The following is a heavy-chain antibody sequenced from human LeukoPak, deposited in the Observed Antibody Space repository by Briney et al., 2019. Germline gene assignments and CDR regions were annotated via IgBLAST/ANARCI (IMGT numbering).Heavy chain of an antibody. V-gene: IGHV3-53*01. CDR1: GFTVSSNY. CDR3: AREGYCSSTSCHAVDY. D-gene: IGHD2-2*01. CDR2: IYSGGST. J-gene: IGHJ4*02. Sequence: GGSLRLSCAASGFTVSSNYMSWVRQAPGKGLEWVSVIYSGGSTYYADSVKGRFTISRDNSKNTLYLQMNSLRAEDTAVYYCAREGYCSSTSCHAVDYWGQGTLVTVSS.